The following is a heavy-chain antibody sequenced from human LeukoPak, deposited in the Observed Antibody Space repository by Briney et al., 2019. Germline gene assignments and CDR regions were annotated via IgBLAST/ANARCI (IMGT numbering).Heavy chain of an antibody. CDR2: TYYRSKWYN. V-gene: IGHV6-1*01. CDR1: GDSVSINSAA. Sequence: SQTLSLTCAISGDSVSINSAAWNWIRKSPSRGLEWLGRTYYRSKWYNDYAVSVKSRITINPDTSKNQFSLQLNSVTPEDTAVYYCARHDYGDYLAMGFWGQGTLVTVSS. CDR3: ARHDYGDYLAMGF. D-gene: IGHD4-17*01. J-gene: IGHJ4*02.